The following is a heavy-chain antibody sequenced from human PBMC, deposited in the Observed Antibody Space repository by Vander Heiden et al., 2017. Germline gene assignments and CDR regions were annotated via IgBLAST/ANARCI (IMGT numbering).Heavy chain of an antibody. J-gene: IGHJ3*02. CDR3: ARAIYYYDSSGTTPIDAFDI. D-gene: IGHD3-22*01. Sequence: QVQLQQWGAGLLQPSETLSLTCAVYGGSFSGYYWSWIRQPPGKGLEWIGEINHSGSTNYNPSLKSRVTISVDTSKNQFSLKLSSVTAADTAVYYCARAIYYYDSSGTTPIDAFDIWGQGTMVTVSS. V-gene: IGHV4-34*01. CDR2: INHSGST. CDR1: GGSFSGYY.